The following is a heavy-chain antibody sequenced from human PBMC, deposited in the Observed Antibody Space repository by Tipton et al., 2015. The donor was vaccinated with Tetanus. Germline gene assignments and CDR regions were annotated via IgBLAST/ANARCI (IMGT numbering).Heavy chain of an antibody. CDR2: TSYSSTSI. CDR3: ARRGEARANWFDS. Sequence: GSLRLSCEGSGFSFRDFGMNWVRQAPGKGLEWISYTSYSSTSIYYADSVKGRFAVSRDNAKNSLYLQMNTLTDADTAVYYCARRGEARANWFDSWGQGTLVTVSS. J-gene: IGHJ5*01. V-gene: IGHV3-48*02. CDR1: GFSFRDFG.